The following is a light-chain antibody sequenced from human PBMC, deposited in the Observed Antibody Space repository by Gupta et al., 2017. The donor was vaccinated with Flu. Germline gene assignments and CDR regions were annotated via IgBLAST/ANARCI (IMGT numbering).Light chain of an antibody. Sequence: QSARTPPHSASASPGQSVTIACTGTSSDVGHYNYVSWYQQHPGKAPKLLISEVNRRPSGVPNRFSGSKSGNTASLTVSGLQAEDDAYYYCSSHAGSNNLFVFGTGTKLTVL. CDR2: EVN. J-gene: IGLJ1*01. V-gene: IGLV2-8*01. CDR3: SSHAGSNNLFV. CDR1: SSDVGHYNY.